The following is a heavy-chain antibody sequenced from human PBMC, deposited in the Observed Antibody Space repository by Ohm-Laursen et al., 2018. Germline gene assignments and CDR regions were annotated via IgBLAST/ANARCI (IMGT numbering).Heavy chain of an antibody. J-gene: IGHJ6*02. V-gene: IGHV2-26*01. CDR2: IFSNDEK. CDR1: GFSLSNARMG. D-gene: IGHD3-10*01. CDR3: ARILVDYYGSEKYGMDV. Sequence: PTQTLTLTCTVSGFSLSNARMGVSWIRQPPGKALEWLAHIFSNDEKSYSTSLKSRLTISKDTSKSQVVLTMTNMDPVDTATYYCARILVDYYGSEKYGMDVWGQGTTVTVSS.